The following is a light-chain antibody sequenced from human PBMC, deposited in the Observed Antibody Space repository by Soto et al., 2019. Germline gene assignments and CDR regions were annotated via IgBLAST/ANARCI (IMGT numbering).Light chain of an antibody. J-gene: IGLJ3*02. CDR3: TSFARGSTLV. Sequence: QSALTQPAAVSGSPGQSITISCTGTSSDVGTYNLVSWYQQYPGKAPKLMIYATSKRPSGVSNRCSGSKSGDTASLTISGLQAEDEADYYCTSFARGSTLVFGGGTKLTVL. CDR2: ATS. CDR1: SSDVGTYNL. V-gene: IGLV2-23*01.